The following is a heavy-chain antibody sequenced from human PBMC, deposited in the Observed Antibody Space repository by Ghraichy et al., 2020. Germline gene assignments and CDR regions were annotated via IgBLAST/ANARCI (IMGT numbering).Heavy chain of an antibody. Sequence: GGSLRLSCAASGFTVSSNYMNWVRQAPGKGLEWVSVMYSGGSTYYADSVKGRFTISRDNSKNTLYLQMNSLRAEDTAVYSCARALSGNYYAFDIWGQGTVVTVSS. V-gene: IGHV3-53*01. CDR3: ARALSGNYYAFDI. D-gene: IGHD1-26*01. J-gene: IGHJ3*02. CDR1: GFTVSSNY. CDR2: MYSGGST.